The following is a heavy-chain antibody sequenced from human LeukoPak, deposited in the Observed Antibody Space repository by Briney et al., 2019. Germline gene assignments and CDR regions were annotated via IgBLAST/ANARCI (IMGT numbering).Heavy chain of an antibody. CDR2: IYYSGST. V-gene: IGHV4-59*08. J-gene: IGHJ5*01. CDR1: GDSIHSFY. D-gene: IGHD3-16*01. CDR3: ARRKTRGGPIDS. Sequence: PSETLSLTCTASGDSIHSFYWSWVRQPPGKGLEWIGYIYYSGSTNYNPSLKSRITISVDTSKNQFSLRLSSVTAADTAIYYCARRKTRGGPIDSWGQGTLVTVSS.